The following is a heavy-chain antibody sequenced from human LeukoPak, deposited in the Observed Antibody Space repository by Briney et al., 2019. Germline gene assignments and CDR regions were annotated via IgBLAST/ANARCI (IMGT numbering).Heavy chain of an antibody. V-gene: IGHV4-39*01. CDR2: IYYSGST. Sequence: PSETLSLTCTVSGGSISSSSYYWGWIRQPPGKGLEWIGSIYYSGSTYYDPSLKSRVTISVDTSKNQFSLKLSFVTAADTAVYYCASLPSFDYWGQGTLVTVSS. J-gene: IGHJ4*02. CDR3: ASLPSFDY. CDR1: GGSISSSSYY.